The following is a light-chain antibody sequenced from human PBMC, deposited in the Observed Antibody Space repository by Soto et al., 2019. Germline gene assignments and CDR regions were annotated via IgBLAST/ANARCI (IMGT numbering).Light chain of an antibody. CDR2: GAS. CDR3: QQYDDLPFT. J-gene: IGKJ3*01. Sequence: DIQMTQSPSSLSASVGDRVTITCQASQNIRTYLNWYQQKPGQAPKLLIDGASNLEIGVPSRFSGSGSGTDFTFTISSLQPEDIATYYCQQYDDLPFTFGPGTKVDIK. V-gene: IGKV1-33*01. CDR1: QNIRTY.